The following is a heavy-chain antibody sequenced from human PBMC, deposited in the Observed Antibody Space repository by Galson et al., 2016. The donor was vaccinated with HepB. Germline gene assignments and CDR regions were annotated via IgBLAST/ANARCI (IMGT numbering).Heavy chain of an antibody. D-gene: IGHD3-10*01. V-gene: IGHV3-23*01. CDR3: AKGSDYYGWGSYPYYFDY. CDR1: GLMYTHYA. Sequence: SLRLSCAVSGLMYTHYAMNWVRQAPGKGLEWVSTISGSETTSYADSMKGRFTISRDNSKNTLFLQMNSLRVEDMAVYYCAKGSDYYGWGSYPYYFDYWGQGTLVTVSS. J-gene: IGHJ4*02. CDR2: ISGSETT.